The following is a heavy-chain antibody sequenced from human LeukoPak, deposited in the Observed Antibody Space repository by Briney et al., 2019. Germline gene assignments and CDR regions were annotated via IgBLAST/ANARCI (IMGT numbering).Heavy chain of an antibody. J-gene: IGHJ4*02. CDR2: VSLTGET. D-gene: IGHD1-26*01. Sequence: SETLSLTCGVSGGSISSTNWWSWVRQPPGQGLEWIGGVSLTGETNYNPSLNGRVTMSLDGSRNQLSLTLTSVTAADTAIYYCSGESGAFCPFGYWGQGTLVIVPP. CDR3: SGESGAFCPFGY. V-gene: IGHV4-4*02. CDR1: GGSISSTNW.